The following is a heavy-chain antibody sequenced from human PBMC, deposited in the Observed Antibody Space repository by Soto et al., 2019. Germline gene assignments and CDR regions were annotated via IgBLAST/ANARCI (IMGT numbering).Heavy chain of an antibody. D-gene: IGHD6-19*01. J-gene: IGHJ3*02. Sequence: EVQLVESGGGLVQPGGSLRLSCAASGFTFSSYSMNWVRQAPGKGLEWVSYISSSSSTIYYADSVKGRFTISRDNAKNSLYLQMNGLRAEDTAVYYCVSSELWGSIAVAYDAFDIWGQGTMVTVSS. CDR1: GFTFSSYS. CDR3: VSSELWGSIAVAYDAFDI. V-gene: IGHV3-48*01. CDR2: ISSSSSTI.